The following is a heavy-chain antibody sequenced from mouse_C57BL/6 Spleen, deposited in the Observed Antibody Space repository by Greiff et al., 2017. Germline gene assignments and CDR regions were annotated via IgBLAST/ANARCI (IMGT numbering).Heavy chain of an antibody. CDR1: GYTFTDYE. D-gene: IGHD1-1*01. J-gene: IGHJ3*01. CDR3: TIANFAWFAY. CDR2: IDPETGGT. V-gene: IGHV1-15*01. Sequence: QVTLHHSFSYLFIPFASLTLSCKASGYTFTDYEMHWVKQTPVHGLEWIGAIDPETGGTAYNQKFKGKAILTADKSSSTAYMELRSLTSEDSAVYYCTIANFAWFAYWGQGTLVTVSA.